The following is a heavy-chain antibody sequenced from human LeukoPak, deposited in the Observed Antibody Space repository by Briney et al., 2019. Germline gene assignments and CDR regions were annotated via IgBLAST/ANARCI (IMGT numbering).Heavy chain of an antibody. CDR2: ISYDGGNK. CDR1: GFTFSSYG. CDR3: AKARSSSPYGMDV. D-gene: IGHD6-13*01. V-gene: IGHV3-30*18. Sequence: GGSLRLSCAASGFTFSSYGMHWVRQAPGKGLEWVAVISYDGGNKYYADSVKGRFTISRDNSKNTLYLQMNSLRAEDTAVYYCAKARSSSPYGMDVWGQGTTVTVSS. J-gene: IGHJ6*02.